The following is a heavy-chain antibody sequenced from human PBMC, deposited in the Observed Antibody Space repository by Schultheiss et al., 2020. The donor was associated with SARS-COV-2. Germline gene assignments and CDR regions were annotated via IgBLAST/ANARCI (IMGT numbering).Heavy chain of an antibody. J-gene: IGHJ4*02. CDR1: GGSISSSNW. V-gene: IGHV4-4*02. D-gene: IGHD5-18*01. CDR2: IYHSGST. CDR3: AREVVDTGFDY. Sequence: SETLSLTCAVSGGSISSSNWWSWVRQPPGKGLEWIGEIYHSGSTNYNPSLTSRVTISLDTSKKQIFLKLSSVTAAETAVYYCAREVVDTGFDYWGQGTLVTVSS.